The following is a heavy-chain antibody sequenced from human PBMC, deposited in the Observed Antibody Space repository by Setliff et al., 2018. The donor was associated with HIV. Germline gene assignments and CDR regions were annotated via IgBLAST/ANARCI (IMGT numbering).Heavy chain of an antibody. CDR2: IYYTGST. CDR3: AGVNYYDSSGLRAEYFQL. J-gene: IGHJ1*01. D-gene: IGHD3-22*01. Sequence: SETLSLTCTVSGASINSYSWSWIRQPPGKGPEWLGYIYYTGSTNYNPALESRIPMSVDTSKNQFSLTLKSVTAADTGVYYCAGVNYYDSSGLRAEYFQLWGQGTQVTVSS. CDR1: GASINSYS. V-gene: IGHV4-59*01.